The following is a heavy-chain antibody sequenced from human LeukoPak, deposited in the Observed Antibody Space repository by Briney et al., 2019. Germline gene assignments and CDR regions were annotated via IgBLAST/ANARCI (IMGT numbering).Heavy chain of an antibody. J-gene: IGHJ6*03. Sequence: GGSLRLSCAASGFTFDDYGMSWVCQAPGKGLEWVSGINWNGGSPGYADSVKGRFTISRDNAKNSLYLQMNSLRAEDTALYYCAIAGDIVATITGYYYYYYYMDVWGKGTTVTVSS. CDR1: GFTFDDYG. CDR2: INWNGGSP. V-gene: IGHV3-20*04. D-gene: IGHD5-12*01. CDR3: AIAGDIVATITGYYYYYYYMDV.